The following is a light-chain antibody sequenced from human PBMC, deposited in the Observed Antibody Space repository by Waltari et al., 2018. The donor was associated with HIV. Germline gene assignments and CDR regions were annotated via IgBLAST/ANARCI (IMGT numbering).Light chain of an antibody. J-gene: IGLJ1*01. CDR3: QTWDSNTVV. Sequence: SFEVTQSPSVSVSPGQSATITCSGAKLGDRYASWYQQKPGQSPLLVIYQDNKRPSGIPDRFSGSNSGNTATLTISGTQPMDEADYFCQTWDSNTVVFGTETKVTVL. V-gene: IGLV3-1*01. CDR2: QDN. CDR1: KLGDRY.